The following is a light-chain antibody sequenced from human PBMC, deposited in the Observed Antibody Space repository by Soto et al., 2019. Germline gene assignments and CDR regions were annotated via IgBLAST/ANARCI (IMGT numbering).Light chain of an antibody. J-gene: IGKJ2*01. CDR2: GAS. CDR3: QQYGSSPYT. V-gene: IGKV3-20*01. Sequence: LTQSPGTLSLSPGERATLSCRASQSVSSSYLAWYQQKPGQAPRLLIYGASSRATGIPDRFSGSGSGTDFTLTISRLEPEDFAVYYCQQYGSSPYTFGQGTKLEIK. CDR1: QSVSSSY.